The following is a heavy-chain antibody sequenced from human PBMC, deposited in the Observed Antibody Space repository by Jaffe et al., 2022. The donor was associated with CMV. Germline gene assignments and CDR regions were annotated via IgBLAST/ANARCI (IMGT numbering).Heavy chain of an antibody. J-gene: IGHJ4*02. CDR2: ISSSSSYT. CDR1: GFTFSDYY. V-gene: IGHV3-11*06. Sequence: QVQLVESGGGLVKPGGSLRLSCAASGFTFSDYYMSWIRQAPGKGLEWVSYISSSSSYTNYADSVKGRFTISRDNAKNSLYLQMNSLRAEDTAVYYCARDRGYSSGWPRGGYYFDYWGQGTLVTVSS. CDR3: ARDRGYSSGWPRGGYYFDY. D-gene: IGHD6-19*01.